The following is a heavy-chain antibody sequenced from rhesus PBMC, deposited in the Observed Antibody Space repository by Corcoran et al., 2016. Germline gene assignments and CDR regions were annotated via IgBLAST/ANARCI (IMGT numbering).Heavy chain of an antibody. CDR2: ISGMSGIT. CDR1: GGSISSSNW. D-gene: IGHD3-34*01. V-gene: IGHV4-57*02. J-gene: IGHJ5-1*01. Sequence: QLQLQESGPGLVKPSETLSLTCAVSGGSISSSNWWSWIRQPSGKGLEWFGRISGMSGITSDNPSIQSPVTISKDTSKNQFSLKLRSVTAADTAVYYCARDWYWGDFSRFDVWGPGVLVTVSS. CDR3: ARDWYWGDFSRFDV.